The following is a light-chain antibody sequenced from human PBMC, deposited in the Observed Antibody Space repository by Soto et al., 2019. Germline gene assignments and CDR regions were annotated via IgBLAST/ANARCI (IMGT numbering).Light chain of an antibody. J-gene: IGKJ4*01. CDR3: QQSYSAPLT. V-gene: IGKV1-39*01. CDR2: AAS. CDR1: QSITNY. Sequence: DIQMTQSPSSLSASVGDRVTITFRASQSITNYLNWYQQKPGKAPKLLIYAASNLQSGVPSRFSGSGSGTDFTLTISSLQPEDFATYYCQQSYSAPLTFGGGTKVDIK.